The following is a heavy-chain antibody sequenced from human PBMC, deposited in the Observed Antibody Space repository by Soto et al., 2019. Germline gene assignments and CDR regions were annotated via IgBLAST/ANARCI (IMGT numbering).Heavy chain of an antibody. V-gene: IGHV2-70*01. D-gene: IGHD4-17*01. CDR3: ARTSTVTTLKCGMDV. CDR1: GFSLSTSGMC. J-gene: IGHJ6*02. Sequence: SGPTLVNPTQTLPLTCTFSGFSLSTSGMCVSWIRQPPGKALEWLALIDWDDNKYYSTSLKTRLTISKDTSKNQVVLTMTNMDPVDTATYYCARTSTVTTLKCGMDVWGQGTTVTVSS. CDR2: IDWDDNK.